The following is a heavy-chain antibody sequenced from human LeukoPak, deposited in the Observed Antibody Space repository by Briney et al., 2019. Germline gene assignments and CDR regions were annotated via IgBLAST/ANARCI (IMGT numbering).Heavy chain of an antibody. V-gene: IGHV1-2*02. CDR2: INPNSGGT. Sequence: ASVKVSCKASGYTFTGYYMHWERQAPGQGLEWMGWINPNSGGTNYAQKFQGRVTMTRDTSTTTVYMELSSLRSEDTAVYYCARDHYHKVHSVMVTAPDYWGQGTLVIVSS. CDR3: ARDHYHKVHSVMVTAPDY. CDR1: GYTFTGYY. J-gene: IGHJ4*02. D-gene: IGHD2-21*02.